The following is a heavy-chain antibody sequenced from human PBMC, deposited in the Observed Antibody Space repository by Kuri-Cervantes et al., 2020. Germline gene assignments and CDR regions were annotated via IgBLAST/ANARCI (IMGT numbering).Heavy chain of an antibody. V-gene: IGHV3-15*01. CDR3: TTLLWFGESYMDV. CDR1: GFTFSNAW. J-gene: IGHJ6*02. Sequence: ETLSLTCAASGFTFSNAWMSWVRQAPGKGLEWVGRIKSKTDGGTTDYAAPVKGRFTISRDDSKNTPYLQMNSLKTEDTAVYYCTTLLWFGESYMDVWGQGTTVTVSS. D-gene: IGHD3-10*01. CDR2: IKSKTDGGTT.